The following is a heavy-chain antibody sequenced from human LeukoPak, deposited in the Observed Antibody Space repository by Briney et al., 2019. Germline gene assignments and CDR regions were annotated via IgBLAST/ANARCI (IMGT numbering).Heavy chain of an antibody. CDR2: ISSSGSTI. J-gene: IGHJ4*02. Sequence: PGGSLRLSFAASGFTFSDYYMSWIRQAPGKGLEWVSYISSSGSTIYYADPVKGRFTISRDNAKNSLYLQMNSLRAEDTAVYYCASILGYCSSTSCYAFDYWGQGTLVTVSS. CDR3: ASILGYCSSTSCYAFDY. D-gene: IGHD2-2*01. CDR1: GFTFSDYY. V-gene: IGHV3-11*04.